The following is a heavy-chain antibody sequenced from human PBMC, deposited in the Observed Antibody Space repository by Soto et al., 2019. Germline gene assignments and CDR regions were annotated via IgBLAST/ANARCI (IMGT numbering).Heavy chain of an antibody. D-gene: IGHD2-15*01. J-gene: IGHJ4*02. V-gene: IGHV3-48*02. CDR2: ISSSGDTI. CDR3: ARDHYCSGDTCYLISFDY. Sequence: HPGGSLRLSCAASGFSFSTYSMNWVRQAPGKGLEWVSFISSSGDTIHYADSVKGRFTVSRDNAKNSLYLQMNSLRDEDTAVYYCARDHYCSGDTCYLISFDYWGQGTQVTVS. CDR1: GFSFSTYS.